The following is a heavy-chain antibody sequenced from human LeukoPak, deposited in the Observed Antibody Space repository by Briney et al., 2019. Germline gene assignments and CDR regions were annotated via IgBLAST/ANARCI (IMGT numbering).Heavy chain of an antibody. CDR1: GFTFDDYV. CDR3: AKGEGCSSTSCYSGYYYGMDV. CDR2: ISWNSSSV. V-gene: IGHV3-9*01. Sequence: GGSLRLSCAASGFTFDDYVMHWVREAAGKGLGWCSGISWNSSSVGYADSGKGRFTISRDKAKNSLYLQMNSLRAEDTALYYCAKGEGCSSTSCYSGYYYGMDVWGQGPTVTVSS. D-gene: IGHD2-2*02. J-gene: IGHJ6*02.